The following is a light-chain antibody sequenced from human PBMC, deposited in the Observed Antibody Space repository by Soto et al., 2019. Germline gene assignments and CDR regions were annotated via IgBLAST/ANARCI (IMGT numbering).Light chain of an antibody. J-gene: IGKJ4*01. CDR2: KAT. Sequence: DIQLTQSPSTLSASVGDRVTITCRASQSISSWFAWFTQKPGKAPKLLIYKATTLESGVPSRFSGSGSGTEFTLTISSLQSDDSATYYCQQYENYLTFGRGTKVDIK. V-gene: IGKV1-5*03. CDR1: QSISSW. CDR3: QQYENYLT.